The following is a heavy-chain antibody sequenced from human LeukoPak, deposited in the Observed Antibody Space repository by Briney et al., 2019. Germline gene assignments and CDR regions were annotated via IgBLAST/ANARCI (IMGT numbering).Heavy chain of an antibody. CDR2: ISDSGSTI. J-gene: IGHJ4*02. CDR3: ARGYGSGSSHIDY. D-gene: IGHD3-10*01. Sequence: GGSLRLSCAASGFAFSIYEVNWVRQAPGKGLEWLSHISDSGSTIYYAASVKGRFTISRDNAKNSLYLQMNSLRAEDTAVYYCARGYGSGSSHIDYWGQGTLVTVSS. CDR1: GFAFSIYE. V-gene: IGHV3-48*03.